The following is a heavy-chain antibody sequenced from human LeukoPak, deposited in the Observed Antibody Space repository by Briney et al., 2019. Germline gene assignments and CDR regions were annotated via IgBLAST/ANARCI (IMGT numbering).Heavy chain of an antibody. Sequence: GGSLRLSCVGSGFMFTRYWMSWVRQTPGKGLEWVANIKTDGSEKYYVDSVKGRFSMSRDNAKNSLYLQMDSLRVEDTAIHYCARDATSDTLGSWGQGTVVTVSS. CDR3: ARDATSDTLGS. CDR2: IKTDGSEK. D-gene: IGHD2-2*02. V-gene: IGHV3-7*01. CDR1: GFMFTRYW. J-gene: IGHJ5*02.